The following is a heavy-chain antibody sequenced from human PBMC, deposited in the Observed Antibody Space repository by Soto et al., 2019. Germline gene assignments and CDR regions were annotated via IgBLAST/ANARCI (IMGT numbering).Heavy chain of an antibody. D-gene: IGHD5-18*01. V-gene: IGHV4-39*01. CDR2: IYYSGST. CDR1: GGSISSSSYY. CDR3: AGYSYGYYYI. Sequence: SETLSLTCTVSGGSISSSSYYWGWIRQPPGKGLEWIGNIYYSGSTYYNPSLKSRVTISIDTSKNQFSLKLSSVTAADTAVFYCAGYSYGYYYIWGQGTLVTVSS. J-gene: IGHJ4*02.